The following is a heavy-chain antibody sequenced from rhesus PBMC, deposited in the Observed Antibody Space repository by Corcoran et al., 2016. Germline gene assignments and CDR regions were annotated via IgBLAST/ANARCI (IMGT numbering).Heavy chain of an antibody. CDR2: IYGNSAST. CDR3: ARDGGGYSGYNRFDV. V-gene: IGHV4S9*01. D-gene: IGHD5-30*01. CDR1: GGSISDYYY. Sequence: QVQLQESGPGLVKPSETLSLTCAVPGGSISDYYYWNWIRQPPGKGLEWIGNIYGNSASTYYNPSLKSRVTISKDTSKNQFFLKLSSVTAADTAVYYCARDGGGYSGYNRFDVWGPGVLVTVSS. J-gene: IGHJ5-1*01.